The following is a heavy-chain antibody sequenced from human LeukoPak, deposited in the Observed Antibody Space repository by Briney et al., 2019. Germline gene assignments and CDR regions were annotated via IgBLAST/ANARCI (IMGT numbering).Heavy chain of an antibody. Sequence: QPGGSLRLACAASGFTVSRNYMSWVRQAPGKGLEWFSVISSGGNTYYTDSVKGRFTISRDNSKNTLYLQMSSLRVEDTAVYYCARNDRGAFDIWGQGTMVTVSS. CDR2: ISSGGNT. D-gene: IGHD3-22*01. CDR3: ARNDRGAFDI. CDR1: GFTVSRNY. J-gene: IGHJ3*02. V-gene: IGHV3-53*01.